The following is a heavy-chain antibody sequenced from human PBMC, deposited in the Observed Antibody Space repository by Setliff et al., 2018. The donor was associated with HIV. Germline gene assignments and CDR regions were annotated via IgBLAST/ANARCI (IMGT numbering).Heavy chain of an antibody. J-gene: IGHJ4*02. V-gene: IGHV1-3*03. CDR1: GYSFTDYA. CDR3: VPETNTFVY. D-gene: IGHD2-8*01. CDR2: INIGNGDT. Sequence: GASVKVSCKASGYSFTDYAMNWVRQAPGQGLEWMGWINIGNGDTKYSQDFHDRVTISRDTPATTVYMELTDMRAEDTALYYCVPETNTFVYWGPGTLVTVSS.